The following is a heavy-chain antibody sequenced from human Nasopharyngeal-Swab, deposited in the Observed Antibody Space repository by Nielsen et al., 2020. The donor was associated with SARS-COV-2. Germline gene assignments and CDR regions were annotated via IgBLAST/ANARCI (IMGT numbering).Heavy chain of an antibody. Sequence: SVKVSCKASGGTFSSYAISWVRQAPGQGLEWMGGIIPIFGTANYAQKFQGRVTITADESTSTAYMELSSLRSEDTAVYYCARDAKAAADYFDYWGRGTLVTVSS. J-gene: IGHJ4*02. V-gene: IGHV1-69*13. CDR3: ARDAKAAADYFDY. CDR2: IIPIFGTA. CDR1: GGTFSSYA. D-gene: IGHD6-13*01.